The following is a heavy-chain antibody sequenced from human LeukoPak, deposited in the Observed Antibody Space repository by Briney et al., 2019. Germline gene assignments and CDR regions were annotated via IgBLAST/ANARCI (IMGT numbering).Heavy chain of an antibody. V-gene: IGHV1-69*13. CDR2: IIPIFGTA. D-gene: IGHD4-23*01. CDR3: ARGWLAESTVVTPYNY. Sequence: ASVKVSCKASGGSFSSHAINWVRQAPGPGLEWMGGIIPIFGTANYAQKFQDRVTITAVESMSTVYMELSSLRSEDTAVYYCARGWLAESTVVTPYNYWGQGTLVTVSS. CDR1: GGSFSSHA. J-gene: IGHJ4*02.